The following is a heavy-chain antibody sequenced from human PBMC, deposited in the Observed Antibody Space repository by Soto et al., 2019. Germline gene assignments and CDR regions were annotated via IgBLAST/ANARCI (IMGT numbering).Heavy chain of an antibody. CDR3: ARVTYYDILSAQGYFDY. V-gene: IGHV1-18*01. D-gene: IGHD3-9*01. J-gene: IGHJ4*02. Sequence: QVPLVQSGAEVKKPGASVKVSCKASGYTFSSYGISWGRQAPGQGLEWMGWISAYKGNTNYAQKLQGRVTMTTDTSTSTAYMELRSLRSDDTAVYYCARVTYYDILSAQGYFDYWGQGTLVTVSS. CDR2: ISAYKGNT. CDR1: GYTFSSYG.